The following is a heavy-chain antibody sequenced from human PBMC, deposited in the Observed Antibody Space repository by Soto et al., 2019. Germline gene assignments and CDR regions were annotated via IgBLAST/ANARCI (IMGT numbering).Heavy chain of an antibody. CDR3: ARGGGYCSGGSCYSLLRWLQLRGGYFDY. CDR2: IWYDGSNK. Sequence: GGSLRLSCAASGFTFSSYGMHWVRQAPGKGLEWVAVIWYDGSNKYYADSVKGRFTISRDNSKNTLYLQMNSLRAEDTAVYYWARGGGYCSGGSCYSLLRWLQLRGGYFDYWGQGTLVTVSS. D-gene: IGHD2-15*01. V-gene: IGHV3-33*01. CDR1: GFTFSSYG. J-gene: IGHJ4*02.